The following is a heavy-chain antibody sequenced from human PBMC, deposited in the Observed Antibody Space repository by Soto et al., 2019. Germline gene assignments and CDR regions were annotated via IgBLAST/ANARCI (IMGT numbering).Heavy chain of an antibody. CDR1: GFTFSSYA. J-gene: IGHJ6*02. CDR2: ISGSGGST. Sequence: WGSLRLSCAASGFTFSSYAMSWVRQAPGKGLEWVSAISGSGGSTYYADSVKGRFTISRDNSKNTLYLQMNSLRAEDTAVYYCAKDDRDRYYYYYGMDVWGQGTTVTVSS. CDR3: AKDDRDRYYYYYGMDV. D-gene: IGHD1-20*01. V-gene: IGHV3-23*01.